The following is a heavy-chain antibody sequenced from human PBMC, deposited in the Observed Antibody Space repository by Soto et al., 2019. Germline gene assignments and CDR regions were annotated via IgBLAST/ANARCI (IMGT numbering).Heavy chain of an antibody. CDR2: ISQNGDS. CDR1: SYSFGSGY. CDR3: ARVHSRGNGVDY. V-gene: IGHV4-38-2*01. J-gene: IGHJ4*02. D-gene: IGHD6-19*01. Sequence: SETLSLTCALSSYSFGSGYWAWLRQSPGKGLEWFGTISQNGDSFYNPSLRSRVAMSIDASRNQFSLELTSVTAADTALYYCARVHSRGNGVDYWGPGILVTVSS.